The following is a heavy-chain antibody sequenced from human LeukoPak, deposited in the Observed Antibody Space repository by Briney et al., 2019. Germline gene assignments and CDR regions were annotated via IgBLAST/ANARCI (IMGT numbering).Heavy chain of an antibody. D-gene: IGHD2-15*01. J-gene: IGHJ4*02. CDR2: ITGSGGTT. CDR1: GFTFSSYA. Sequence: GGSLRLSCAASGFTFSSYAITWVRQAPGRGLEWVSVITGSGGTTKYADFVKGRFTISRDNSKNTLYLQMNSLRAEDTAVYYCARGPDIVVVVAAFDYWGQGTLVTVSS. CDR3: ARGPDIVVVVAAFDY. V-gene: IGHV3-23*01.